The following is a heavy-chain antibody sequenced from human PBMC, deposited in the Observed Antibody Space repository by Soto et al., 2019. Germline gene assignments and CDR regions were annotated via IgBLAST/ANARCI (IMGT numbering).Heavy chain of an antibody. CDR2: ITYSGST. CDR1: GGSFSGYY. CDR3: ARERGEYSSSSWSNWFDP. D-gene: IGHD6-6*01. J-gene: IGHJ5*02. Sequence: PSETLSLTCAVYGGSFSGYYWSWIRQPPGKGLEWIGEITYSGSTNYNPSLKSRVTISVDTSKNQFSLKLSSVTAADTAVYYCARERGEYSSSSWSNWFDPWGQGTPVTVSS. V-gene: IGHV4-59*01.